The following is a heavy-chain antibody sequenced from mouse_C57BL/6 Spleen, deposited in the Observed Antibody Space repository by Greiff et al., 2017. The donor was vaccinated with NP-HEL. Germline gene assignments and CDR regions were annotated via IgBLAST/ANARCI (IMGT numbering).Heavy chain of an antibody. D-gene: IGHD1-1*01. CDR2: IHPNSGST. J-gene: IGHJ1*03. Sequence: QVQLQQPGAELVKPGASVKLSCKASGYTFTSYWMHWVKQRPGQGLEWIGMIHPNSGSTNYNEKFKSKATLTVDKSSSTAYMQLSSLTSEDSAIYYFASITTVAYWYFDVWGTGTTVTVSS. CDR3: ASITTVAYWYFDV. V-gene: IGHV1-64*01. CDR1: GYTFTSYW.